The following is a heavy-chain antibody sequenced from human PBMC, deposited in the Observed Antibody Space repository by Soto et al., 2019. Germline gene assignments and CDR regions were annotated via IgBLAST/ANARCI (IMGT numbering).Heavy chain of an antibody. CDR1: GYTFTGYY. CDR3: ARAYEYYYDSSGHYSIGY. V-gene: IGHV1-2*04. CDR2: INPNSGGT. Sequence: GASVKVSCKASGYTFTGYYMHWVRQAPGQGLEWMGWINPNSGGTNYAQKFQGWVTMTRDTSISTAYMELSRLRSDDTAAYYCARAYEYYYDSSGHYSIGYWGQGTLVTVSS. J-gene: IGHJ4*02. D-gene: IGHD3-22*01.